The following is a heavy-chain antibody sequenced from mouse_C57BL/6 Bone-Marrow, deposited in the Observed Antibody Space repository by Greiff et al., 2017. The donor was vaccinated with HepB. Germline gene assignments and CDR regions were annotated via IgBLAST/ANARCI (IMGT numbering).Heavy chain of an antibody. CDR3: AKKSYWDYYAMDY. V-gene: IGHV2-5*01. CDR2: RWRGGST. J-gene: IGHJ4*01. Sequence: VQLQESGPGLVQPSQSLSITCTVSGFSLTSYGVHWVRQSPGKGLEWLGVRWRGGSTDYNAAFMSRLSITKDNSKSQVFFKMNSLQADDTAIYYCAKKSYWDYYAMDYWGQGTSVTVSS. CDR1: GFSLTSYG. D-gene: IGHD2-12*01.